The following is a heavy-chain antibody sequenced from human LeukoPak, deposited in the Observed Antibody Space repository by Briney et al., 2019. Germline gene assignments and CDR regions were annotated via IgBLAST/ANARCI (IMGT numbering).Heavy chain of an antibody. CDR1: GYTFTSYD. CDR2: MNPNSGNT. J-gene: IGHJ6*03. CDR3: ARGYDGDGYNFSSLYYYYYMDV. V-gene: IGHV1-8*01. Sequence: VASVKVSCKASGYTFTSYDINWVRQATGQGLEWMGWMNPNSGNTGYAQKFQGRVTITRKTSTSTTYMELSSLRSEDTAVYYCARGYDGDGYNFSSLYYYYYMDVWGKGTTVTVSS. D-gene: IGHD5-24*01.